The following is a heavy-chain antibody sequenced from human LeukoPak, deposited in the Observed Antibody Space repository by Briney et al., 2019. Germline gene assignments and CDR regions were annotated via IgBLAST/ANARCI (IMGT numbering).Heavy chain of an antibody. Sequence: ASVKVSCKASGYTFTGYYMHWVRQAPGQGLEWMGWINPNSGGTNYARKFQGRVTMTIDRSTAYLELRSLRPDDTAVYYCARALYYDSSGYYPGLDHWGQGTLVTVSS. CDR3: ARALYYDSSGYYPGLDH. CDR1: GYTFTGYY. V-gene: IGHV1-2*02. J-gene: IGHJ4*02. CDR2: INPNSGGT. D-gene: IGHD3-22*01.